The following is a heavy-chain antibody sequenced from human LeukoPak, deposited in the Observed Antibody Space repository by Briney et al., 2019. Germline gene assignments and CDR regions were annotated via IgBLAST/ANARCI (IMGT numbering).Heavy chain of an antibody. CDR3: AKPYANSGYDWGFFDY. J-gene: IGHJ4*02. V-gene: IGHV3-7*02. Sequence: GGSLRLSCAASGFTFSSYWMSWVRQAPGKGLEWVANINQDGSEKNHVDSVKGRFTISRDNAKNSLYLQMNSLRAEDTAVYYCAKPYANSGYDWGFFDYWGQGTLVTVSS. CDR1: GFTFSSYW. CDR2: INQDGSEK. D-gene: IGHD5-12*01.